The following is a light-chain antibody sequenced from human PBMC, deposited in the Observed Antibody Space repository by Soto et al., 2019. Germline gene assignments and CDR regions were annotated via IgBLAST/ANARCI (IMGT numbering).Light chain of an antibody. CDR2: GAS. J-gene: IGKJ1*01. V-gene: IGKV3-20*01. CDR3: QQYGSSPPVT. CDR1: QSIDNNH. Sequence: EIVLTQSPGTLSLSPGARVTLSCRASQSIDNNHLAWYQQKPGQAPRLLIYGASSRATGIPDRFSGSGSGTDFTLTISRLEPEDFAVYYCQQYGSSPPVTFGQGTKVDIK.